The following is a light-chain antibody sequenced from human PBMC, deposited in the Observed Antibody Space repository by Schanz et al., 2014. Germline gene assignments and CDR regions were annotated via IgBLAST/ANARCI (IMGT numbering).Light chain of an antibody. CDR1: QAVSTW. Sequence: DIQMTQSPSSVSASVGDRVTITCRASQAVSTWLAWYQQKPGKAPDLLIYAASNLQTGVPSRFSGSGSGTDFTLTINNLQPEDFATYYCQQANSFPITFGGGTKVDI. J-gene: IGKJ4*01. CDR3: QQANSFPIT. CDR2: AAS. V-gene: IGKV1-12*01.